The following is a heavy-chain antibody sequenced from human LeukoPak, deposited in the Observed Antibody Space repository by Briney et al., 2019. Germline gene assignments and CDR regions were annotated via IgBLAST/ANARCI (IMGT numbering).Heavy chain of an antibody. Sequence: SETLSLTCAVSGGSISSSHWWSWFRHSPGRGLGWFGEIYHSGNTNYNPSLKSRVTILVDKSNNQFSLKLSSVTAADTAVYYCAVGGGFWSGYWTPAIDYWGQGTLVTVSS. J-gene: IGHJ4*02. V-gene: IGHV4-4*02. CDR2: IYHSGNT. D-gene: IGHD3-3*01. CDR1: GGSISSSHW. CDR3: AVGGGFWSGYWTPAIDY.